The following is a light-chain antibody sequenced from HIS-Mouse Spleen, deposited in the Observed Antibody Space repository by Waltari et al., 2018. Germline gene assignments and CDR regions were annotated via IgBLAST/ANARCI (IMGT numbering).Light chain of an antibody. Sequence: QSALTQPRSVSGSPGQSVTISCTGTSSDVGGYNYFSWYQQHPGKAPKLMIYDVSKRPSGVTDRFLGSKSGNTAYLTISGLQAEDEADYYCCSYAGSYTLVVGGGTKLTVL. CDR2: DVS. J-gene: IGLJ2*01. V-gene: IGLV2-11*01. CDR3: CSYAGSYTLV. CDR1: SSDVGGYNY.